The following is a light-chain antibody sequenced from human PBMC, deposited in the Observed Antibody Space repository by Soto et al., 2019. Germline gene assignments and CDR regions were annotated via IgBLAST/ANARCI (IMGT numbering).Light chain of an antibody. V-gene: IGLV2-14*01. CDR3: SSYNQKYICV. Sequence: QSALTQPASVSGSPGQSITISCTGTSSDVGDDGFVSWYQQYPGKAPKLMIYKVSNRPSGVSNRFSGSRSANTASLTISGLQAEDEADYYCSSYNQKYICVFGGGTKVTVL. CDR1: SSDVGDDGF. J-gene: IGLJ3*02. CDR2: KVS.